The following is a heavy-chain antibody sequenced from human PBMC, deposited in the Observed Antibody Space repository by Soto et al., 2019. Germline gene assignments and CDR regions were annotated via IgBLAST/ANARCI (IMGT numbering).Heavy chain of an antibody. Sequence: VRFLRLSNAAFGVTFVGLDVRRVRKTTGKGLEWVSAIGTAGDTYYPGSVKGRFTISRENAKNSLYLQMNSLRAGDTAVYYCARDRGSSSFPYYYYGMDVWGQGTTVTVSS. CDR1: GVTFVGLD. D-gene: IGHD6-6*01. CDR2: IGTAGDT. J-gene: IGHJ6*02. CDR3: ARDRGSSSFPYYYYGMDV. V-gene: IGHV3-13*01.